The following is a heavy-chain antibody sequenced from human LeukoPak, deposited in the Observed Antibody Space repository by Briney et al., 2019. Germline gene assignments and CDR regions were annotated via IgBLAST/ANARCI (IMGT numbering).Heavy chain of an antibody. CDR1: GFTFSTYT. Sequence: PGGSLRLSCAASGFTFSTYTMTWVRQAPGKGLEWVSVISGSGDITYYADSVKGRFTISRDNSKNTVYLQMNSLRAEDTAVYYCAKALGQWLVSRNGVDVWGQGTTVTVSS. CDR2: ISGSGDIT. D-gene: IGHD6-19*01. V-gene: IGHV3-23*01. CDR3: AKALGQWLVSRNGVDV. J-gene: IGHJ6*02.